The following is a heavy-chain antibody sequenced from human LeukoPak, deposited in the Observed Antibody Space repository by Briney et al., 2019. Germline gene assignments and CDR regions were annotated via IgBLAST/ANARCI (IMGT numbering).Heavy chain of an antibody. CDR1: GGSISGSSYY. V-gene: IGHV4-39*01. D-gene: IGHD3/OR15-3a*01. Sequence: PSETLSLTCTVSGGSISGSSYYWGWIRQPPGKGLEWIGSIYYSGSTYYNPSLKSRVTISVDTSKNQFSLKLNSVTATDTAVYYCARSSRFLDWLLPLYYWGQGTLVTVSS. CDR2: IYYSGST. CDR3: ARSSRFLDWLLPLYY. J-gene: IGHJ4*02.